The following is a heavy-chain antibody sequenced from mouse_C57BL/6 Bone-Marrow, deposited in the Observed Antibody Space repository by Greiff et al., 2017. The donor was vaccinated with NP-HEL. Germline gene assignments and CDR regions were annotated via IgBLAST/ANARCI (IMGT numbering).Heavy chain of an antibody. CDR1: GYTFTSYW. Sequence: VQLQQSGTELVKPGASVKLSCKASGYTFTSYWMHWVKQRPGQGLEWIGNINPSNGGTNYNEKFKSKATLTVDKSSSTAYMQRSSLTSEDSAVYYCASPNYYGSSYEDYWGQGTTLTVSS. CDR3: ASPNYYGSSYEDY. J-gene: IGHJ2*01. D-gene: IGHD1-1*01. CDR2: INPSNGGT. V-gene: IGHV1-53*01.